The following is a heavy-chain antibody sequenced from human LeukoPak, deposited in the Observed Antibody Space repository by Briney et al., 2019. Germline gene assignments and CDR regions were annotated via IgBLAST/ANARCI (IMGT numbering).Heavy chain of an antibody. D-gene: IGHD6-13*01. CDR3: ARDDSSSWSYYFDY. J-gene: IGHJ4*02. Sequence: PSETLSLTCTVSGGSISSGGYYWSWIRQHPGKGLEWIGYIYYSGSTYYNPSPKSRVTISVDTSKNQFSLKLSSVTAADTAVYYCARDDSSSWSYYFDYWGQGTLVTVSS. V-gene: IGHV4-31*03. CDR1: GGSISSGGYY. CDR2: IYYSGST.